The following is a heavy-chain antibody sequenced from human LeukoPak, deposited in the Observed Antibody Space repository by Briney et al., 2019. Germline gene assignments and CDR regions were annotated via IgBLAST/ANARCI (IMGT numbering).Heavy chain of an antibody. CDR3: ARDRGRPALAAAGIRGYFDL. V-gene: IGHV1-69*04. Sequence: SVKVSCKASGGTFSSYAISWVRQAPGQGLEWMGRIIPILGIANYAQKFQGRVTITADKSTSTAYMELSSLRSEDTAVYYCARDRGRPALAAAGIRGYFDLWGRGTLVTVSS. CDR1: GGTFSSYA. J-gene: IGHJ2*01. D-gene: IGHD6-13*01. CDR2: IIPILGIA.